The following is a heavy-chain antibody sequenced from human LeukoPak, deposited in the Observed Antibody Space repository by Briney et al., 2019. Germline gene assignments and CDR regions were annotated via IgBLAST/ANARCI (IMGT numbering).Heavy chain of an antibody. D-gene: IGHD5-18*01. CDR3: ARAEWIQLWSPYFDY. CDR1: GYTFTNYG. V-gene: IGHV1-18*01. CDR2: AYNVNT. Sequence: ASVKVSCKASGYTFTNYGISWVRQAPGQGLECMGCAYNVNTNYAQKLQGRVTMTTDTSTSTAYMELRSLRSDDTAVYYRARAEWIQLWSPYFDYWGQGTLVTVSS. J-gene: IGHJ4*02.